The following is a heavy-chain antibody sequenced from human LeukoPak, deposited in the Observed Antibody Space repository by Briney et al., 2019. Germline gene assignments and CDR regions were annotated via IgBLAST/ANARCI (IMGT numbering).Heavy chain of an antibody. CDR3: AKEATITAYNFDY. V-gene: IGHV3-7*01. Sequence: QPVGSLRLSCAASGFTFSRFWMSWVRQAPGKGLEWVANIKQDGSEIHYVDSVKGRFTISRDNAKNSVYLQMNSLRAEDTAIYYCAKEATITAYNFDYWGQGTLVTVSS. CDR2: IKQDGSEI. J-gene: IGHJ4*02. D-gene: IGHD5-24*01. CDR1: GFTFSRFW.